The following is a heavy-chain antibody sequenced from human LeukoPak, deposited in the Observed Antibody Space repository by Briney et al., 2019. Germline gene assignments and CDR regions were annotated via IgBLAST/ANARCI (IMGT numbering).Heavy chain of an antibody. D-gene: IGHD6-13*01. Sequence: ASVKVSCKASNYTFSSLGSGNSFISFAISWVRQAPGQGLEWMGWINPNSGGTNYAQKFQGRVTMTRDTSISTAYMELSRLRSDDTAVYYCAREKSAAAGTATYYFDYWGQGTLVTVSS. CDR2: INPNSGGT. V-gene: IGHV1-2*02. J-gene: IGHJ4*02. CDR3: AREKSAAAGTATYYFDY. CDR1: NYTFSSLGSGNSFISFA.